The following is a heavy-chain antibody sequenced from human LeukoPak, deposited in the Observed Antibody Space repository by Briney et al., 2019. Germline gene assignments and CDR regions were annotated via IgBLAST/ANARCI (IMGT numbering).Heavy chain of an antibody. D-gene: IGHD2-15*01. CDR3: ARLYCSGGSCYSRYYYGMDV. Sequence: SETLSLTCAVSGGSISSSNWWSWVRQPPGKGLEWIGEIYHSGSTNYNPSLKSRVTISVDTSKNQFSLKLSSVTAADTAVYYCARLYCSGGSCYSRYYYGMDVWGQGTTVTVSS. CDR1: GGSISSSNW. J-gene: IGHJ6*02. V-gene: IGHV4-4*02. CDR2: IYHSGST.